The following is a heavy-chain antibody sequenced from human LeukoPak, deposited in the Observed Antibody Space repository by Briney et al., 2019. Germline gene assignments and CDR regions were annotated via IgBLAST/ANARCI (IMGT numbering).Heavy chain of an antibody. CDR2: INPNSGGT. D-gene: IGHD2-2*01. Sequence: ASVKVSCKVSGYTLTELSMHWVRQAPGGGLEWMGWINPNSGGTNYAQKFQGRVTMTRDTSISTAYMELSRLRSDDTAVYYCARARDVVVPAAIFDIWGQGTMVTVSS. J-gene: IGHJ3*02. CDR1: GYTLTELS. CDR3: ARARDVVVPAAIFDI. V-gene: IGHV1-2*02.